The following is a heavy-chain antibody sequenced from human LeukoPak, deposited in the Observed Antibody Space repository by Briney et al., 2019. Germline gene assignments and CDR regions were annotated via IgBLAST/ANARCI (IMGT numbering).Heavy chain of an antibody. V-gene: IGHV3-23*01. Sequence: GGSLRLSCAASGFTFSRYAMSWIRQPPGKGLEWISAISGSGGSTYYADSVKGRFTISRDNSKNTLYLQMNSLRAEDTAVYYCAKDSRVRGLPDYYYYMDVWGKGTTVAVSS. CDR2: ISGSGGST. CDR1: GFTFSRYA. J-gene: IGHJ6*03. D-gene: IGHD2-21*02. CDR3: AKDSRVRGLPDYYYYMDV.